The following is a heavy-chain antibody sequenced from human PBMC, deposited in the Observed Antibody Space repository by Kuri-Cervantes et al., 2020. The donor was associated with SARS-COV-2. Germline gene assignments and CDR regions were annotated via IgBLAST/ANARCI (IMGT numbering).Heavy chain of an antibody. Sequence: GESLKISCAASGFTFSSYWMSWVRQAPGKGLEWVSTISGGGDSTYYADSVKGRSTTSRDNSKNSLYLQMNSLRTEDTALYYCAKDIWSSSSGPLDYWGQGTLVTVSS. D-gene: IGHD6-6*01. CDR2: ISGGGDST. CDR3: AKDIWSSSSGPLDY. J-gene: IGHJ4*02. V-gene: IGHV3-43*02. CDR1: GFTFSSYW.